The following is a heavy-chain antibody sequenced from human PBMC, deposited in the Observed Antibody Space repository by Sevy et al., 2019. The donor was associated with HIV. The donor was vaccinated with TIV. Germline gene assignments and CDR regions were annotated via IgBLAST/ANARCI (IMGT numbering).Heavy chain of an antibody. CDR1: GFTFSSYG. Sequence: GGSLRLSCAASGFTFSSYGMHWVRQAPGKGLEWVAVISYDGSNKYYADSVKGRFTISRDNSKNTLYLQMNGLRAEDTAVYYCAKGVGYYYDSSVNYWGQGTLVTVSS. CDR3: AKGVGYYYDSSVNY. CDR2: ISYDGSNK. V-gene: IGHV3-30*18. D-gene: IGHD3-22*01. J-gene: IGHJ4*02.